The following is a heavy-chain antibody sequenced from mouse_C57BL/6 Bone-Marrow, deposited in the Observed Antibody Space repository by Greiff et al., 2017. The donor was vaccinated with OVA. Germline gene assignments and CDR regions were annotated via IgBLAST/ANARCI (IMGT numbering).Heavy chain of an antibody. D-gene: IGHD2-3*01. V-gene: IGHV7-1*01. CDR1: GFTFSDFY. CDR2: SRHKANDYTT. J-gene: IGHJ2*01. CDR3: AGDHYDGTGYFDD. Sequence: EVKLMESGGGLVQSGRSLRLSCATSGFTFSDFYMEWVRQAPGKGLEWIAASRHKANDYTTEYSASVKGRFIVSRDTSQSILYLQMNALRAEDTAVYYCAGDHYDGTGYFDDWGQGTTLTVSS.